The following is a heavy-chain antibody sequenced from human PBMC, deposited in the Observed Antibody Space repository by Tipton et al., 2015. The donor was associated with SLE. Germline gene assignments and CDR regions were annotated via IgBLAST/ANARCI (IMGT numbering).Heavy chain of an antibody. Sequence: TLSLTCIVSGGSISSTNYNWGWIRQPPGKGLEWIGSIYFSGNTYYNPSLKRRLAMSLDTSKNQFSLKLSSVTAADTAVYYCARDFWSGYGSFDSWGQGTLVTVSP. CDR1: GGSISSTNYN. CDR2: IYFSGNT. D-gene: IGHD3-3*01. J-gene: IGHJ4*02. V-gene: IGHV4-39*07. CDR3: ARDFWSGYGSFDS.